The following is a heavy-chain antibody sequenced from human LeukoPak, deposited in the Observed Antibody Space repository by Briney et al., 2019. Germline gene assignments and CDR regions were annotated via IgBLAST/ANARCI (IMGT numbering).Heavy chain of an antibody. CDR1: GFTFSSYA. V-gene: IGHV3-21*01. CDR3: ARDRNYDGSVYYEDDYFDY. D-gene: IGHD3-22*01. Sequence: EGSLRLSCAASGFTFSSYAMNWVRQAPGKGLEWVSSISSSSSYIHYADSVKGRFSISRDNAKNSLYLQMNSLRAEDTAVYYCARDRNYDGSVYYEDDYFDYWGQGTLVTVSS. CDR2: ISSSSSYI. J-gene: IGHJ4*02.